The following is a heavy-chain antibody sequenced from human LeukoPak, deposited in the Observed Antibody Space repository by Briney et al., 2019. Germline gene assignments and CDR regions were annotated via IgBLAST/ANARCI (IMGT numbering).Heavy chain of an antibody. CDR3: ARDLAAAGFDY. CDR1: GGSISSSN. D-gene: IGHD6-13*01. Sequence: SSGTLSLTCAVSGGSISSSNWWSWVRQPPGKGLEWVSSISSSSSYIYYADSVKGRFTISRDNAKNSLYLQMNSLRAEDTAVYYCARDLAAAGFDYWGQGTLVTVSS. CDR2: ISSSSSYI. J-gene: IGHJ4*02. V-gene: IGHV3-21*01.